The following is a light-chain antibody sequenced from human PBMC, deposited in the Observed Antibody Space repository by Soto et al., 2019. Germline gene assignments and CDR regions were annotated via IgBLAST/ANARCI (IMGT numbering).Light chain of an antibody. CDR3: QSYDSSLSGFYV. J-gene: IGLJ1*01. CDR1: SSNIGAGYV. CDR2: ANN. V-gene: IGLV1-40*01. Sequence: QSVLTQPPSVSGAPGQRVTISCTGSSSNIGAGYVVHWYQQLPGTAPKLLIYANNNRPSGVPDRFSGSKSGTSASLAITGLQARDEADYFCQSYDSSLSGFYVFGTGTKLTVL.